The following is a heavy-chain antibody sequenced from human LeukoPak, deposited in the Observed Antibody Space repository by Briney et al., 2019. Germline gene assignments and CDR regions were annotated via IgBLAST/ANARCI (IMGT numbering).Heavy chain of an antibody. J-gene: IGHJ4*02. CDR1: GSTFGTYW. V-gene: IGHV3-7*03. Sequence: GGSLRLSYVASGSTFGTYWMHWVRQAPGKGLEWVANINQDGSEKYYVDSVKGRFTISRDNAENSLSLQMNSLRAEDTAVYYCASAGGDSRSPLPFYYWGQGTLVTVSS. D-gene: IGHD6-6*01. CDR2: INQDGSEK. CDR3: ASAGGDSRSPLPFYY.